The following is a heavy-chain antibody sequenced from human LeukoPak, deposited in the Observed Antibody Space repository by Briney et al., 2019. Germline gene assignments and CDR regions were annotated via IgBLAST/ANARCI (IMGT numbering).Heavy chain of an antibody. V-gene: IGHV3-53*01. CDR3: ATLRQGYYYYMDV. D-gene: IGHD4-17*01. Sequence: GGSLRLSCAASGFTVSSNYMSWVRQAPGKGLEWVSVIYSGGSTYYADSVKGRFTISRDNSKNTLYLQMNSLRAEDTAVYYCATLRQGYYYYMDVWGKGTTVTISS. CDR2: IYSGGST. J-gene: IGHJ6*03. CDR1: GFTVSSNY.